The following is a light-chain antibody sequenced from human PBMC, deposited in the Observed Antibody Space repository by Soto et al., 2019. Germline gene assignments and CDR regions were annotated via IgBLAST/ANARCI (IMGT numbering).Light chain of an antibody. CDR1: QTISSW. Sequence: DIQMTQSHSTLSGSVGDRVTITCRASQTISSWLAWYQQKPGTAPKVLIYHASNLQSGVPSRFSGSGSGTEFTLTISSLQPDDFATYYFQQYNSYSFGQGTKVDIK. V-gene: IGKV1-5*01. J-gene: IGKJ1*01. CDR3: QQYNSYS. CDR2: HAS.